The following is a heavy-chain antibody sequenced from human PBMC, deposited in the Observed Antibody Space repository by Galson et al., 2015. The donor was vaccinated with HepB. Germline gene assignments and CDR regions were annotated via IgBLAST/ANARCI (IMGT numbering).Heavy chain of an antibody. CDR2: ISAYKGNT. J-gene: IGHJ4*02. V-gene: IGHV1-18*04. D-gene: IGHD3-22*01. CDR1: GYTFTSYG. CDR3: ARGIGDSSGYYSGDYFDY. Sequence: SVKVSCKASGYTFTSYGISWVRQAPGQGLEWMGWISAYKGNTNYAQKLQGRVTMTTDTSTSTAYMELRSLRSDDTAVYYCARGIGDSSGYYSGDYFDYWGQGTLVTVSS.